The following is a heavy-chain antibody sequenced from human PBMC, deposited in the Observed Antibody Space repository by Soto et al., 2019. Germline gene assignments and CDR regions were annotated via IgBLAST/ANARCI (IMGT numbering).Heavy chain of an antibody. CDR3: AREFIAAAGITYYYYGMDV. V-gene: IGHV3-74*01. CDR1: GFTFSSYW. CDR2: INSDGSST. D-gene: IGHD6-13*01. J-gene: IGHJ6*02. Sequence: GGSLRLSCAASGFTFSSYWMHWVRQAPGKGLVWVSRINSDGSSTSYADSVKGRFTISRDNAKNTLYLQMNSLRAEDTAVYYCAREFIAAAGITYYYYGMDVWGQGTTVTVSS.